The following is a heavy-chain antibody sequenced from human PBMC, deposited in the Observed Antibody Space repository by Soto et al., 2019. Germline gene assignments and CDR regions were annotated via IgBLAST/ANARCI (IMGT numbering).Heavy chain of an antibody. Sequence: GESLKISCKASGYSFTNDLIGWVRQMPWKGLEWMGIIYPSDSDTRYSPSFEGQVTISADKSISTAYLQWSSLKASDTAMYYCARGYDYVWGTYRPPPPSFFDYWGQGSLVTVSS. D-gene: IGHD3-16*02. J-gene: IGHJ4*02. CDR2: IYPSDSDT. CDR1: GYSFTNDL. CDR3: ARGYDYVWGTYRPPPPSFFDY. V-gene: IGHV5-51*01.